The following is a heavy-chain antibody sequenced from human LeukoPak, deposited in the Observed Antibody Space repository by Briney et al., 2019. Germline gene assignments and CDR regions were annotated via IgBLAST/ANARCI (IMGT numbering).Heavy chain of an antibody. CDR3: ARDEPLHYYDSSGSQYYFDY. CDR2: VSSSSSYI. V-gene: IGHV3-21*01. Sequence: KTGGSLRLSCAASGFTFSAYGMHWVRQAPGKGLEWVSSVSSSSSYIYYADSVKGRFTISRDNAKNSLYLQMNSLRAEDTAVYYCARDEPLHYYDSSGSQYYFDYWGQGTLVTVSS. J-gene: IGHJ4*02. D-gene: IGHD3-22*01. CDR1: GFTFSAYG.